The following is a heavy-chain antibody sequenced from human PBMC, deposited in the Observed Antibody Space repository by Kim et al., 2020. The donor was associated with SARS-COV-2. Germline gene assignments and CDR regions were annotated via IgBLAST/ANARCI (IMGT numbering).Heavy chain of an antibody. CDR1: GGSISSGGYY. J-gene: IGHJ4*02. Sequence: SETLSLTCTVSGGSISSGGYYWSWICQHPGKGLEWIGYIYYSGSTYYNPSLKSRVTISVDTSKNQFSLKLSSVTAADTAVYYCARDSYYYDSSGYYHYFDYWGQGTLVTVSS. V-gene: IGHV4-31*03. D-gene: IGHD3-22*01. CDR2: IYYSGST. CDR3: ARDSYYYDSSGYYHYFDY.